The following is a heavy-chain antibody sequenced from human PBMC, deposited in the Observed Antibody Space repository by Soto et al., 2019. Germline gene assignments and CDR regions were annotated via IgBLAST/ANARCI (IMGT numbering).Heavy chain of an antibody. CDR2: ISHDGGRT. Sequence: PGGSLRLSCAASGFTFSCYAMHWVRQAPGKGLKYVSYISHDGGRTYYADSVKGRFTISRDNSKNMLYLQMSSLRTEDTAVYYCVKDRWVDFWGQGTQVTVSS. D-gene: IGHD3-16*01. V-gene: IGHV3-64D*06. CDR3: VKDRWVDF. J-gene: IGHJ4*02. CDR1: GFTFSCYA.